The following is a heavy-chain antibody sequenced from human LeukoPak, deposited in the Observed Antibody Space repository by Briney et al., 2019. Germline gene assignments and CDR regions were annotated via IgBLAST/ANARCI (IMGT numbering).Heavy chain of an antibody. D-gene: IGHD3-10*01. CDR3: ARRAGKLRVVDF. Sequence: SETLSLTCAVYGELFSRYYWSWIRQPPGKGLEWMGEITYRGSTNYNPSLKSRVTISADTSKSQFSLKLSTVTAADTAVYYCARRAGKLRVVDFCGQGTLVTVSS. CDR1: GELFSRYY. V-gene: IGHV4-34*01. CDR2: ITYRGST. J-gene: IGHJ4*02.